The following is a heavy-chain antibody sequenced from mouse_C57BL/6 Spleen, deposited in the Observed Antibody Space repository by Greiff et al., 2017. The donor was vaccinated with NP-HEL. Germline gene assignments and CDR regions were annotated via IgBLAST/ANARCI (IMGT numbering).Heavy chain of an antibody. D-gene: IGHD3-2*02. CDR1: GYTFTSYW. J-gene: IGHJ2*01. Sequence: QVQLKQPGAELVRPGSSVKLSCKASGYTFTSYWMDWVKQRPGQGLEWIGNIYPSDSETHYNQKFKEKATLTVDKSSSTAYMQLSSLTSEDSAVYYCARRQLRLPYYFDYWGQGTTLTVSS. CDR2: IYPSDSET. V-gene: IGHV1-61*01. CDR3: ARRQLRLPYYFDY.